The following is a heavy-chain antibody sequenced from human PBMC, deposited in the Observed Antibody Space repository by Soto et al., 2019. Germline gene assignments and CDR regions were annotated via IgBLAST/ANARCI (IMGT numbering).Heavy chain of an antibody. CDR1: GYTFTNFG. V-gene: IGHV1-3*01. D-gene: IGHD3-3*01. CDR2: INAGNGNT. J-gene: IGHJ5*02. CDR3: ARDPSIIQVPGTGWFGA. Sequence: ASVKVSCKASGYTFTNFGISWVRQAPGQRLEWMGWINAGNGNTKYSQKFQGRVTITKDTSATTAYMELYSLRFEDTAVYYCARDPSIIQVPGTGWFGAWGQGTLVTVSS.